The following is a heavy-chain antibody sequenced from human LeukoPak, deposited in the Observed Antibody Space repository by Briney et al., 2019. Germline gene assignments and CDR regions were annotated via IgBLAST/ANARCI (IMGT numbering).Heavy chain of an antibody. V-gene: IGHV5-51*01. CDR3: TRHTDKTDY. CDR2: IYPGDSDT. CDR1: GYSFTSYW. Sequence: GESLRISCKGSGYSFTSYWIGWVRQMPGKGLEWMGIIYPGDSDTRYSPSFQGQVTISADKSISTAYLQWSSLKASDTGIYYCTRHTDKTDYWGQGTLVTVSS. J-gene: IGHJ4*02. D-gene: IGHD2-15*01.